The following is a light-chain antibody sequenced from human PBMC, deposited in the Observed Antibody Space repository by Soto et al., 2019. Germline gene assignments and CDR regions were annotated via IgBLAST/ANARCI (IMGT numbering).Light chain of an antibody. CDR1: QSISTY. Sequence: DIQMTQSPSSLSASVGDRVTITCRASQSISTYLNWYQQKRGKAPKLLIYAASSLQSGVPSRFSGSGSGTDFTLTISSLQPEDFASYYCQQSYSVPITFGGGTKVDIK. CDR3: QQSYSVPIT. CDR2: AAS. V-gene: IGKV1-39*01. J-gene: IGKJ4*01.